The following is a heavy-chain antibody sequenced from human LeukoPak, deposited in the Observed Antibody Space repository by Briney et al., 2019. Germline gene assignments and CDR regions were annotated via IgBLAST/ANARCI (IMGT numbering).Heavy chain of an antibody. V-gene: IGHV4-39*01. D-gene: IGHD5-12*01. CDR2: IYYSGST. Sequence: SETLSLTCTVSGGSISSSSYYWVWIRQPPGKGLEWIGSIYYSGSTYYNPSLKRRVTISVDTSKNQFSLKLSSVTAANTAVYYCARRSGYDYMFDYWGQGTLVTVSS. CDR3: ARRSGYDYMFDY. J-gene: IGHJ4*02. CDR1: GGSISSSSYY.